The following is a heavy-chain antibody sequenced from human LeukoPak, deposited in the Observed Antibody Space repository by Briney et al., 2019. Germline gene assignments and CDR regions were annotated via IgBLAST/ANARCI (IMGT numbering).Heavy chain of an antibody. J-gene: IGHJ4*02. D-gene: IGHD3-10*01. CDR1: GGSISSGDYY. CDR2: IYYSGST. V-gene: IGHV4-30-4*01. CDR3: ASAYYYGSGSYLY. Sequence: SQTLSLTCTVSGGSISSGDYYWSWIRQPPGKGLEWIGYIYYSGSTYYNPSLKSRVTISVDTSKNQFSLRLSSVTAADTAVYYCASAYYYGSGSYLYWGQGTLVTVSS.